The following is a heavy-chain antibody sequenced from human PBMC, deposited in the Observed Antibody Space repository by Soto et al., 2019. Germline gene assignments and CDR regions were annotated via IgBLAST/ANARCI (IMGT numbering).Heavy chain of an antibody. CDR1: GFTFSSYG. CDR3: ARDQHYYYYGMDV. Sequence: GGSLRLSCAASGFTFSSYGMHWVRQAPGKGLEWVAVIWYDGSNKYYADSVKGRFTISRDNSKNTLYLQMNSLRAEDTAVYYCARDQHYYYYGMDVWGQGTTVTVSS. J-gene: IGHJ6*02. V-gene: IGHV3-33*01. CDR2: IWYDGSNK.